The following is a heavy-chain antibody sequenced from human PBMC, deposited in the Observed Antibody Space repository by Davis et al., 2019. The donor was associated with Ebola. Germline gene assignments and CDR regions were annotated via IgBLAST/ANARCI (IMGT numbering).Heavy chain of an antibody. CDR3: ARNGGSGYPIPLRYYGMDV. Sequence: GGSLRLSCAASGFTFSGSTMHWVRQASGKGLEWVGRIRSKANSYATAYAASVKGRFTISRDDSKNTLYLQMNSLRAEDTAVYYCARNGGSGYPIPLRYYGMDVWGQGTTVTVSS. D-gene: IGHD3-22*01. V-gene: IGHV3-73*01. CDR1: GFTFSGST. CDR2: IRSKANSYAT. J-gene: IGHJ6*02.